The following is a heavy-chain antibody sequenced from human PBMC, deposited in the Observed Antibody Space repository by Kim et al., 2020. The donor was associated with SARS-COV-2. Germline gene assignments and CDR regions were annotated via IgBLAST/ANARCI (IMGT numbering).Heavy chain of an antibody. V-gene: IGHV3-30*04. D-gene: IGHD3-10*01. CDR2: ISYDGSNK. CDR1: GFTFSSYA. J-gene: IGHJ4*02. CDR3: ARAKSYGSGSYCIDY. Sequence: GGSLRLSCAASGFTFSSYAMHWVRQAPGKGLEWVAVISYDGSNKYYADSVKGRFTISRDNSKNTLYLQMNSLRAEDTAVYYCARAKSYGSGSYCIDYWGQGTLVTVSS.